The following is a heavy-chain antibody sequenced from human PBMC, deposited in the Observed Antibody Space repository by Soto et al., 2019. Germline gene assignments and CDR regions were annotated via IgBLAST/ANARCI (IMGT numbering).Heavy chain of an antibody. CDR3: ARGGGCSGGSCTFDY. J-gene: IGHJ4*02. CDR2: IRSSSSTI. D-gene: IGHD2-15*01. Sequence: EVQLVESGGGLVQPGGSLRLSCAASGFTFSSYSMNWVRQAPGKGLEWVSYIRSSSSTIYYADSVKGRFTISRDNAKNSLYLQMNSLRAEDTAVYYCARGGGCSGGSCTFDYWGQGTLVTVSS. V-gene: IGHV3-48*01. CDR1: GFTFSSYS.